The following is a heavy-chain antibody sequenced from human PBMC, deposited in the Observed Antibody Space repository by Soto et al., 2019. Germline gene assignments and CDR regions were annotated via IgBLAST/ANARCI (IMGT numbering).Heavy chain of an antibody. CDR1: GGFFSGYS. V-gene: IGHV4-34*01. Sequence: SETLSLTCAVYGGFFSGYSWNWIRQPPGKGLEWIGEIKHDGSTNYNPSLESRVTISLDTSKSQFSLKLSSVTAADTALYYCASLETGAPRASDYWGQGTLVTVSS. J-gene: IGHJ4*02. CDR3: ASLETGAPRASDY. CDR2: IKHDGST.